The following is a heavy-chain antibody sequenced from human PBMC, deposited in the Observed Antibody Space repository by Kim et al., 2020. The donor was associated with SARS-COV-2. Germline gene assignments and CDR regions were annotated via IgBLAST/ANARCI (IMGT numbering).Heavy chain of an antibody. CDR3: ARGMLSPDF. CDR1: GFTFSEYG. CDR2: IGDGDTAT. V-gene: IGHV3-23*01. J-gene: IGHJ4*02. Sequence: GGSLRLSCATSGFTFSEYGLTWVRQAPGKGLEWVSCIGDGDTATYYANSVKVRFTISRDNSKGTLYLQMNNLRVDDTAVYYCARGMLSPDFWGQGTLVTVSS. D-gene: IGHD2-8*01.